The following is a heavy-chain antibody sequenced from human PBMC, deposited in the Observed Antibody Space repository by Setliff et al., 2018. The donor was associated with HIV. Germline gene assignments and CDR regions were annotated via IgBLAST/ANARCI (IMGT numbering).Heavy chain of an antibody. V-gene: IGHV4-59*08. Sequence: SETLSLTCTVSGGSISNYYWSWIRQSPEKGLEWIGYIHYSGSTYYNPSLRTRVTISVDGSKNQFSLKLKSVTAADTAVYYCARWHPPYGFWEEDYWGQGILVTVSS. CDR3: ARWHPPYGFWEEDY. CDR1: GGSISNYY. J-gene: IGHJ4*02. CDR2: IHYSGST. D-gene: IGHD3-10*01.